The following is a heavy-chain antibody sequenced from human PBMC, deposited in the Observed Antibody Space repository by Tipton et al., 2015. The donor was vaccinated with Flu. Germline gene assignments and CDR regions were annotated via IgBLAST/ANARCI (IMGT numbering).Heavy chain of an antibody. D-gene: IGHD1-1*01. V-gene: IGHV4-39*07. J-gene: IGHJ6*02. Sequence: TLSLTCTVSGDSISTTIYYWGWVRQPPGKGLEWIGSIYYSGTTYYNPSLKSRVTISVDSSKNEFSLTLASLTAADTAVYYCARDLWNDRQAYYYHGVDVWGQGTTVTVSS. CDR1: GDSISTTIYY. CDR3: ARDLWNDRQAYYYHGVDV. CDR2: IYYSGTT.